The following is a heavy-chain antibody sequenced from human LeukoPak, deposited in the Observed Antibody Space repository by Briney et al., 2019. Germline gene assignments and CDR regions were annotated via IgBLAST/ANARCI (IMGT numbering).Heavy chain of an antibody. D-gene: IGHD1-1*01. CDR2: IYTSGST. CDR1: GGSISNKY. V-gene: IGHV4-4*07. J-gene: IGHJ4*02. Sequence: SETLSLTCTVSGGSISNKYWSWIRQPAGKGLEWIGRIYTSGSTNYNPSLKSRVTISVDTSKNQFSLKLSSVTAADTAVYYCARTQSVGSLTIDYWGQGTLVTVSS. CDR3: ARTQSVGSLTIDY.